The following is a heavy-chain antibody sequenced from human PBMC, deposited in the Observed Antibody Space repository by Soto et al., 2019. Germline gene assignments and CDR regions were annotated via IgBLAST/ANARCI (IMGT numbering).Heavy chain of an antibody. J-gene: IGHJ4*02. D-gene: IGHD3-10*01. CDR2: IGSDGGGT. CDR3: TRVVEGSAGEFDY. Sequence: DVHLVESGGGLVQPGGSLRLSCAASGFPLSNYWMHWVRQAPGEGLVWVSRIGSDGGGTTYADSVKGRFTISRDNAKNTLYLQMNSLRAEDTAVYYCTRVVEGSAGEFDYWGQGTLVTVSS. V-gene: IGHV3-74*01. CDR1: GFPLSNYW.